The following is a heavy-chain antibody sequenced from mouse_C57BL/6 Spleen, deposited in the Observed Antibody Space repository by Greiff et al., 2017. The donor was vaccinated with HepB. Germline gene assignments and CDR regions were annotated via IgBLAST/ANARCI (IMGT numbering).Heavy chain of an antibody. CDR3: AREDGYYNYFDY. V-gene: IGHV1-61*01. D-gene: IGHD2-3*01. CDR1: GYTFTSYW. CDR2: IYPSDSET. Sequence: VQLQQSGAELVRPGSSVKLSCKASGYTFTSYWMDWVKQRPGQGLEWIGNIYPSDSETHYNQKFKDKATLTVDKSSSTAYMQLSSLTSEDSAVYYGAREDGYYNYFDYWGQGTTLTVSS. J-gene: IGHJ2*01.